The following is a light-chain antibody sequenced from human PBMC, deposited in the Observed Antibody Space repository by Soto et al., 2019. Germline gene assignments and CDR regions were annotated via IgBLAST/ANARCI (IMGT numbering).Light chain of an antibody. Sequence: EIGLTQSPATLSLSPGERATLSCRASQSVSTYLAWYQQRPGQAPRLLIYDASTRATGIPARFSGSGSETDFALTISSLEPEDFAVYYCQQRSNWPSLTFGGGTKVEIK. CDR1: QSVSTY. V-gene: IGKV3-11*01. J-gene: IGKJ4*01. CDR2: DAS. CDR3: QQRSNWPSLT.